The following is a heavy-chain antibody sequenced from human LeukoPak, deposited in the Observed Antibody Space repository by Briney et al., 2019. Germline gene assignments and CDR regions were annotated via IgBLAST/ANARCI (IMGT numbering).Heavy chain of an antibody. CDR2: INQDESET. D-gene: IGHD4-17*01. CDR1: GFTFSSYA. J-gene: IGHJ4*02. Sequence: PGGSLRLSCAASGFTFSSYAMTWVRQAPGKGLEWVANINQDESETYSVDSVKGRFTISRDNANNLLYLQMNSLKVDDTAVYYCARGMTTESWGQGTLVTVSS. V-gene: IGHV3-7*01. CDR3: ARGMTTES.